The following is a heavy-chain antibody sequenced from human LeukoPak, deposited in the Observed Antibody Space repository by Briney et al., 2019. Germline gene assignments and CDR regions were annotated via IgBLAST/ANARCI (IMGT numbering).Heavy chain of an antibody. CDR2: ISGSGGST. CDR1: GFTFTNYG. D-gene: IGHD3-3*01. V-gene: IGHV3-23*01. CDR3: AKDDYDFWSGPEYYFDY. J-gene: IGHJ4*02. Sequence: GGTLTLSCAASGFTFTNYGMSWVRQAPGKGLEWVSAISGSGGSTYYADSVKGRFTISRDNSKNTLYLQMNSLRAEDTAVYYCAKDDYDFWSGPEYYFDYWGQGTLVTVSS.